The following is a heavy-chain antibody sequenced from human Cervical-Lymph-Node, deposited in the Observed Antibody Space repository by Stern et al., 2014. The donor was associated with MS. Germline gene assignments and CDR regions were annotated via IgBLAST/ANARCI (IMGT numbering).Heavy chain of an antibody. J-gene: IGHJ4*02. CDR2: TNPLFGTT. V-gene: IGHV1-69*01. CDR1: GGTFSNYA. D-gene: IGHD3-22*01. CDR3: AGDRHSSGFDH. Sequence: QLVQSGAEVKKPGSSVTVSCKASGGTFSNYAITWFRQAPGRGLEWMGDTNPLFGTTTYAQKFQGRVTMTAHESTAKAYMELSGLRSEDTAVYYCAGDRHSSGFDHWGQGTLVTVSS.